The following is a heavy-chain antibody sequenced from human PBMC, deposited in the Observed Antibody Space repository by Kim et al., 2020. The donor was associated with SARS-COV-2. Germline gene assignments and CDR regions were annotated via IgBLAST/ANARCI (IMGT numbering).Heavy chain of an antibody. CDR3: ARDGYDSWTGYYPFDP. J-gene: IGHJ5*02. CDR1: GGSVSSGSYF. Sequence: SETLSLTCTVSGGSVSSGSYFWSWIRQSPGKGLEWIGNIYYTGRTNYNPSLQSRVTISLDMSKNQFSLKLSSVTAADTAVYYCARDGYDSWTGYYPFDPWGQGTLVTVSS. D-gene: IGHD3-3*01. CDR2: IYYTGRT. V-gene: IGHV4-61*01.